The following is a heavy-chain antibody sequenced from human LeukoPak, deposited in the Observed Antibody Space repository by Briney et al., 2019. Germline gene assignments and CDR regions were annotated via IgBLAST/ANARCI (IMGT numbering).Heavy chain of an antibody. D-gene: IGHD6-19*01. Sequence: PGESLKISCQGSGYSFTTYWIGWVRQMPGKGLEWMGIIYPGDSDTRYSPSFQGQVTISADKSITTAYLQLNSLKASDTAIYYCARAGVAVGGRFYYDYWGQGTLVSVS. CDR2: IYPGDSDT. V-gene: IGHV5-51*01. CDR1: GYSFTTYW. J-gene: IGHJ4*02. CDR3: ARAGVAVGGRFYYDY.